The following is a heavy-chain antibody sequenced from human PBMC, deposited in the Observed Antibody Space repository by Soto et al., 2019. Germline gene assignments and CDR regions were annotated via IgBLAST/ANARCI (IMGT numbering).Heavy chain of an antibody. CDR2: IYYSGGT. V-gene: IGHV4-59*12. Sequence: SETLSLTCTVSGGSISSFYWSWIRQPPGKGLEWIGSIYYSGGTYYNPSLKSRVTISVDTSKNQFSLKLTSVTAADTAVYYCARDPAPWGQGTLVTVSS. CDR3: ARDPAP. J-gene: IGHJ5*02. CDR1: GGSISSFY.